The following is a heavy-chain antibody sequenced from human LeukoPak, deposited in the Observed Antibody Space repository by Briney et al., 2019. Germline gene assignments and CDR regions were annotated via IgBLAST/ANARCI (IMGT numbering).Heavy chain of an antibody. Sequence: PSETLSLTCAVYGGSFSGYYWSWIRQPPGKGLEWIGEINHSGSTNYNPSLKSRVTISVDTSKNQFSLKLSSVTAADTAVYYCARRGSYGYYYYYYMDVWQRDHGHRLL. CDR3: ARRGSYGYYYYYYMDV. V-gene: IGHV4-34*01. CDR2: INHSGST. CDR1: GGSFSGYY. D-gene: IGHD5-18*01. J-gene: IGHJ6*03.